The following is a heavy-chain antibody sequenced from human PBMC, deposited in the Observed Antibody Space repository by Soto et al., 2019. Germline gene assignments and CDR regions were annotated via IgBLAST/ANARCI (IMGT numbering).Heavy chain of an antibody. CDR2: IYYSGST. Sequence: SETLSLTCTVSGGSISSSSYYWGWIRQPPGKGLEWIGSIYYSGSTYYNPSLKSRVTISVDTSKNQFSLKLSSVTAADTAVYYCARDPPHDYGDYGAFDIWGQGTMVTVSS. CDR1: GGSISSSSYY. J-gene: IGHJ3*02. D-gene: IGHD4-17*01. V-gene: IGHV4-39*02. CDR3: ARDPPHDYGDYGAFDI.